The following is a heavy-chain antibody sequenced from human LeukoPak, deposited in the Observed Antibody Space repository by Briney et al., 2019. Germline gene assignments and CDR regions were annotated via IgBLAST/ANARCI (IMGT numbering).Heavy chain of an antibody. CDR1: GGSISSGSYY. CDR2: IYTSGST. J-gene: IGHJ3*02. Sequence: SQTLSLTCTVSGGSISSGSYYWSWIRQPAGKGLEWIGRIYTSGSTNYNPSLRSRVTISVDTSKNQFSLKLSSVTAADTAVYYCARDYSNYGFAFDIWGQGTMVTVSS. D-gene: IGHD4-11*01. CDR3: ARDYSNYGFAFDI. V-gene: IGHV4-61*02.